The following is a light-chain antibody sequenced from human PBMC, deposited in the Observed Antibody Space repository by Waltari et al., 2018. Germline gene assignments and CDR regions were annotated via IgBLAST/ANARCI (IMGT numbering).Light chain of an antibody. CDR2: DTS. CDR1: TGAVTSSHY. CDR3: LLFYSGAEV. J-gene: IGLJ2*01. Sequence: QAVVTQEPSLTVSPGGTVTLTCGSSTGAVTSSHYPYWFQQKPGQAPRTLIYDTSNKHSWTPARCSGALLGGKAALTRSGAQPEDEAEYYCLLFYSGAEVFGGGTQLTVL. V-gene: IGLV7-46*01.